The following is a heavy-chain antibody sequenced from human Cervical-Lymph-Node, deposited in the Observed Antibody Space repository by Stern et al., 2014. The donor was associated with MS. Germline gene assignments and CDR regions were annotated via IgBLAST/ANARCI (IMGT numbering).Heavy chain of an antibody. CDR3: TTDFPMLSITGTFYFDY. CDR1: GFTFSNAW. V-gene: IGHV3-15*01. Sequence: EVQLVESGGGLVKPGGSLRLSCAASGFTFSNAWMSWVRQAPGKGLEWVGRIKSKTDGGTTDYAAPVKGRFTISRDDSKNTLYLQMNSLKTEDTAVYYCTTDFPMLSITGTFYFDYWGQGTLVTVSS. D-gene: IGHD1-7*01. CDR2: IKSKTDGGTT. J-gene: IGHJ4*02.